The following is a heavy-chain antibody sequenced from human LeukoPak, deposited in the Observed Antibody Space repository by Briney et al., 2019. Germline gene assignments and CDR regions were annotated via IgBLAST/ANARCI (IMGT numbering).Heavy chain of an antibody. Sequence: SVKVSCKASGGTFISYAISWVRQAPGQGLEWMGRIIPILGIANYAQKFQGRVTITADKSTSTAYMELSSLRSEDTAVYYCARITITGTTPDYWGQGTLVTVSS. CDR2: IIPILGIA. CDR3: ARITITGTTPDY. V-gene: IGHV1-69*04. CDR1: GGTFISYA. J-gene: IGHJ4*02. D-gene: IGHD1-7*01.